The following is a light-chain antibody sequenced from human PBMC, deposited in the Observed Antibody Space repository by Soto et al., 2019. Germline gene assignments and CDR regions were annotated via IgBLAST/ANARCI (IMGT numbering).Light chain of an antibody. Sequence: EIVLTQSPATLSLSPGERATLSCRAGQSVSNYLAWYQQKPGQAPRLLIYDASNRATGIPARFSGSGSGTDFTLTSSSLAPEDFAVYYCQQRRNWPLTFGGGTKVEIK. V-gene: IGKV3-11*01. CDR2: DAS. CDR1: QSVSNY. CDR3: QQRRNWPLT. J-gene: IGKJ4*01.